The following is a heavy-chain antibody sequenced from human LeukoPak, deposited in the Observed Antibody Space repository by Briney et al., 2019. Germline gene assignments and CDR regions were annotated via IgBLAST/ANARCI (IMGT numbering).Heavy chain of an antibody. CDR2: INHSGST. V-gene: IGHV4-34*01. J-gene: IGHJ4*02. Sequence: SETLSLTCAVYGGSFSGYYWNWIRQPPGKGLEWIGEINHSGSTNYNPSLKSRVTISVDTSKNQFSLKLSSVTAADTAVYYCARVPLYYDSSALDYWGQGTLVTVS. CDR1: GGSFSGYY. CDR3: ARVPLYYDSSALDY. D-gene: IGHD3-22*01.